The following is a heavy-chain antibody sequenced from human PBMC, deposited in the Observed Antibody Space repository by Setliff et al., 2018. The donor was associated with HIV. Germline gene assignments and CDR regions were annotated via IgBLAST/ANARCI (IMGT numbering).Heavy chain of an antibody. D-gene: IGHD2-15*01. CDR3: ARENGDCSGGACYFMLDS. Sequence: SETLSLTCTVSSGSMTSTGYYWGWIRQPPGQGLEWIGSIYYSGRTYYKPSLESRVTISVDASNNQFSLELRSMTAADTAVYYCARENGDCSGGACYFMLDSWGQGTRVTVSA. J-gene: IGHJ4*02. CDR2: IYYSGRT. CDR1: SGSMTSTGYY. V-gene: IGHV4-39*07.